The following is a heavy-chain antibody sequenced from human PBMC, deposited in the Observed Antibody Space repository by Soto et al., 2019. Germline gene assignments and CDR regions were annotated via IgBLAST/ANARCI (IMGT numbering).Heavy chain of an antibody. CDR2: IYYSGKT. CDR1: GGSISNSRDY. J-gene: IGHJ4*02. CDR3: ARHAPGGPFDS. Sequence: SETLSLTCSVSGGSISNSRDYWGWIRQPPGKGLEWIATIYYSGKTYYNPSVNSRVTISVDTSKNQFSLKLTSVTAADTAVYYCARHAPGGPFDSWGQGTLVTVSS. V-gene: IGHV4-39*01.